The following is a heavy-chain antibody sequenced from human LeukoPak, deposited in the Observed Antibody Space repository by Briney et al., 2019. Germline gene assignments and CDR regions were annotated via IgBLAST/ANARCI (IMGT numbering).Heavy chain of an antibody. CDR3: ATTPDTAMVRDPYYFDY. Sequence: GGSLRLSCAASGFTFDDYAMHWVRQAPGKGLEWVSLISWDGGSTYYADSVKGRFTISRDNSKNSLYLQMNSLRAEDTALYYCATTPDTAMVRDPYYFDYWGQGTLVTVSS. J-gene: IGHJ4*02. D-gene: IGHD5-18*01. V-gene: IGHV3-43D*03. CDR1: GFTFDDYA. CDR2: ISWDGGST.